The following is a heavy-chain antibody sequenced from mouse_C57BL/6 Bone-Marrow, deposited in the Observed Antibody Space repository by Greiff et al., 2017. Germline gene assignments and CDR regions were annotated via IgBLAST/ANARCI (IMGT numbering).Heavy chain of an antibody. V-gene: IGHV1-69*01. CDR3: ARGVYYSGDFDY. Sequence: QVQLQQPGAELVMPGASVKLSCKASGYTFTRYWMHWVKQRPGQGLEWIGEIEPSDSYTNYNQKFKGKSTLTVDKSSSTAYMQLSSLTSEDSAVYYCARGVYYSGDFDYWGQGTTLTVSS. CDR2: IEPSDSYT. CDR1: GYTFTRYW. J-gene: IGHJ2*01. D-gene: IGHD2-12*01.